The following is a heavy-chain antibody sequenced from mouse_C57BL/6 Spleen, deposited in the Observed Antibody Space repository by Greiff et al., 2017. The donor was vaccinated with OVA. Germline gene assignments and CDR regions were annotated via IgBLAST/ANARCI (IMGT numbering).Heavy chain of an antibody. Sequence: EVQLVESGGGLVKPGGSLKLSCAASGFTFSSYAMSWVRQTPEKRLEWVATISDGGSYTYYPDNVKGRFTISRDNAKNNLYLQMSHLKSEDTAMYYCARYDGDVYYAMDYWGQGTSVTVSS. CDR3: ARYDGDVYYAMDY. J-gene: IGHJ4*01. CDR1: GFTFSSYA. V-gene: IGHV5-4*01. D-gene: IGHD2-12*01. CDR2: ISDGGSYT.